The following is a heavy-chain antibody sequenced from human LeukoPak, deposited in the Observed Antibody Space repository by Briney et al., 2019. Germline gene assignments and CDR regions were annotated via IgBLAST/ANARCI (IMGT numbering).Heavy chain of an antibody. CDR1: GFTFSDYY. D-gene: IGHD3-22*01. V-gene: IGHV3-11*01. CDR2: ISSSGSTI. J-gene: IGHJ3*02. CDR3: ARDGPYYYDSSGVRGDAFDI. Sequence: GGSLRLSCAASGFTFSDYYMSWIRQAPGKGLEWVSYISSSGSTIYYADSVKGRFTISRDNAKSSLYLQMNSLRAEDTAVYYCARDGPYYYDSSGVRGDAFDIWGQGTMVTVSS.